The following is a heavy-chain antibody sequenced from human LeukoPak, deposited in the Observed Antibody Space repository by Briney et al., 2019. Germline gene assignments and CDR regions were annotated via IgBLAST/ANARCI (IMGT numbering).Heavy chain of an antibody. Sequence: SVKVSCKASGGTFSSYAISWVRQAPGQGLEWMGGIIPIFGTANYAQKFQGSVTITTDESTSTAYMELSSLRSEDTAVYYCARGYDFWSGFPHYYYYYYMDVWGKGTTVTVSS. CDR3: ARGYDFWSGFPHYYYYYYMDV. CDR1: GGTFSSYA. J-gene: IGHJ6*03. V-gene: IGHV1-69*05. D-gene: IGHD3-3*01. CDR2: IIPIFGTA.